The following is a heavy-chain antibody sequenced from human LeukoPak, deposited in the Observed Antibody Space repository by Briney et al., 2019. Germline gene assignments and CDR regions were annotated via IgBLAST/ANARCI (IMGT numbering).Heavy chain of an antibody. CDR3: ARDQEGFDY. V-gene: IGHV1-46*01. CDR1: GYTFTSNY. J-gene: IGHJ4*02. CDR2: IYPRDGST. Sequence: ASVKVSCTASGYTFTSNYIHWVRQAPGQGLEWMGMIYPRDGSTSYAQRFQGRVTVTRDTSTSTVHMELSGLRSEDTAVYYCARDQEGFDYWGQGTLVTVSS.